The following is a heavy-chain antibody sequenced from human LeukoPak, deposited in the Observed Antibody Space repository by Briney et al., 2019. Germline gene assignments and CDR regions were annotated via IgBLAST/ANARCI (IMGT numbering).Heavy chain of an antibody. Sequence: GGSLRLSCAASGFTFSSYGMQWVRQAPGKGLEWVAFIRYDGSDKYYVDSVQGRFTISRDNSKNTLYLQMNSLRAEDTAVYYCAKDSDIVDYYYYMDVWGKGTTVTVSS. J-gene: IGHJ6*03. V-gene: IGHV3-30*02. CDR1: GFTFSSYG. CDR3: AKDSDIVDYYYYMDV. D-gene: IGHD2-15*01. CDR2: IRYDGSDK.